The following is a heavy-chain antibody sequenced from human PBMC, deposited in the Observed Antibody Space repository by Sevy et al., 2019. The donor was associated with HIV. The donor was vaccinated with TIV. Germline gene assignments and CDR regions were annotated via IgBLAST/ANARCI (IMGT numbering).Heavy chain of an antibody. CDR2: LDPGNGEI. CDR1: GYSLSKLS. Sequence: ASVKVSCKVFGYSLSKLSMHWVRQAPGKGLEWMGSLDPGNGEITYAQTPQGRVTMTEDTSTDTAYMELNSLTSEDTATYYCAKVGLGYYSGSSYYQGDWFDPWGQGTLVTVSS. D-gene: IGHD2-15*01. CDR3: AKVGLGYYSGSSYYQGDWFDP. V-gene: IGHV1-24*01. J-gene: IGHJ5*02.